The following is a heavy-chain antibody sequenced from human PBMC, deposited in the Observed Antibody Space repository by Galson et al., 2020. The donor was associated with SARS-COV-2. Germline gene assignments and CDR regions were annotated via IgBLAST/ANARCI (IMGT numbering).Heavy chain of an antibody. CDR1: GYNFRNYW. Sequence: HGESLKISCKGSGYNFRNYWIGWVRQKPGKGLEWMGIIFPGDSDTKYRPSFEGQVTMSVDKTINTAYLQWSSLKASDSAMYYCVRGETSYCDYWGQGSLVTVSS. V-gene: IGHV5-51*01. D-gene: IGHD3-10*01. J-gene: IGHJ4*02. CDR3: VRGETSYCDY. CDR2: IFPGDSDT.